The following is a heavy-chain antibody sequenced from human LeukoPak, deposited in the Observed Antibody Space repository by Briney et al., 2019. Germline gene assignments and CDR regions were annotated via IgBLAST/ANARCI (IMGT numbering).Heavy chain of an antibody. D-gene: IGHD3-22*01. CDR3: ARVLTSGYYYDSSSDY. CDR1: GFTFSSYS. J-gene: IGHJ4*02. V-gene: IGHV3-21*01. Sequence: KPGGSLRLSCAASGFTFSSYSMNWVRQAPGKGLEWVSSISSSSSYIYYADSVKGRFTISRDNAKNSLYLQMNSLRAEDTAVYYSARVLTSGYYYDSSSDYWGQGTLVTVSS. CDR2: ISSSSSYI.